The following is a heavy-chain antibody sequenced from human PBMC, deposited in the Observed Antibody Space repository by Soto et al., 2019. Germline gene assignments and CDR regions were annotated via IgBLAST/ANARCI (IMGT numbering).Heavy chain of an antibody. Sequence: PGGSLILSCGASGFTFSSYSMSWVRQAPGKGLEWVSAISGSGGSTYYADSVKGRFTISRDNSKNTLYLQMNSLRAEDTAVHYCAKSIYTMIVVGNLDYWGQGTLVTVSS. D-gene: IGHD3-22*01. CDR2: ISGSGGST. J-gene: IGHJ4*02. V-gene: IGHV3-23*01. CDR3: AKSIYTMIVVGNLDY. CDR1: GFTFSSYS.